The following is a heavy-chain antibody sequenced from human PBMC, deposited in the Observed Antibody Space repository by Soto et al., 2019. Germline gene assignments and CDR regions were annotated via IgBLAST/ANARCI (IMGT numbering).Heavy chain of an antibody. Sequence: SETLSLTCAVYGGSFSGYYWSWIRQPPGKGLEWIGEINHSGSTNYNPSLKSRVTISVDTSKNQFSLKLSSVTAADTAVYYCARTGYSYGGYFDYWGQGTLVTVSS. D-gene: IGHD5-18*01. CDR2: INHSGST. CDR3: ARTGYSYGGYFDY. CDR1: GGSFSGYY. V-gene: IGHV4-34*01. J-gene: IGHJ4*02.